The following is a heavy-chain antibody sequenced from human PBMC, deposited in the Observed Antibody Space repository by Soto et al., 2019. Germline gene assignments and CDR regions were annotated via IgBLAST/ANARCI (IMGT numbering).Heavy chain of an antibody. CDR2: INAGNGNT. V-gene: IGHV1-3*01. CDR1: GYTFTSYA. Sequence: QVQLVQSGAEVKKPGASVKVSCKASGYTFTSYAMHWVRQAPGQRLEWMGWINAGNGNTKYSQKFQGRDTITRDTSASTAYMELSSLRSDDRAVYYYLRTAFATWGQGTLVPVSS. CDR3: LRTAFAT. J-gene: IGHJ3*02.